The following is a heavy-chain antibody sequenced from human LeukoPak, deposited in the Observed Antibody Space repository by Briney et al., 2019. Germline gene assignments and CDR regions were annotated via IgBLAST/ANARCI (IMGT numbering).Heavy chain of an antibody. J-gene: IGHJ4*02. CDR3: ARDSRAYYYDSSGHFDY. CDR1: GGSISSSNW. V-gene: IGHV4-4*02. D-gene: IGHD3-22*01. CDR2: IYHSGNT. Sequence: SGTLSLTCAVSGGSISSSNWWSWVRQPPGKGLEWIGEIYHSGNTNYNPSLKSRVTISVDRSKNQFSLKLTSVTAADTAVYYCARDSRAYYYDSSGHFDYWGQGTLVTVSS.